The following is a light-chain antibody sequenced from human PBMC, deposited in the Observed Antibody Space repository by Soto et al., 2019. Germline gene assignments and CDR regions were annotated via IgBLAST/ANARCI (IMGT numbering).Light chain of an antibody. Sequence: EIVLTQSPATLSVSPGERDTLSCRASQSVGSNLAWYQQKPGQAPRLLIYGASTRATGIPARFSGSGSGTEFTLTISSLQSEDFAIYYCQQYNNRPPETFGQGTKLE. CDR3: QQYNNRPPET. J-gene: IGKJ2*01. CDR1: QSVGSN. V-gene: IGKV3-15*01. CDR2: GAS.